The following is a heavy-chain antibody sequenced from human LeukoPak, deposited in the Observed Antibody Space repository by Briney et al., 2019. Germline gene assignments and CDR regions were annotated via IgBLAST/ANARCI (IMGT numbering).Heavy chain of an antibody. CDR2: IYYSGST. V-gene: IGHV4-59*01. CDR3: AVLGYCSGGSCYPY. Sequence: SETLSLTCTVSGGSISSYYWSWIRQPPGKGLEWIGYIYYSGSTNYNPSLKSRVTISVDTSKNQFSLKLSSVTAADTAVYYCAVLGYCSGGSCYPYWGKGTLVTVSS. CDR1: GGSISSYY. D-gene: IGHD2-15*01. J-gene: IGHJ4*02.